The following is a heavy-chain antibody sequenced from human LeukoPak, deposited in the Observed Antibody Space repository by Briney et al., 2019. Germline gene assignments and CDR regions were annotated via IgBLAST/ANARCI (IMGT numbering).Heavy chain of an antibody. Sequence: QPGGSLRLSCAASGFTFSSYAMSWVRQAPGKGLEWVSAISGSGGSTYYADSVKGRFTISRDNSRDTLYLQMNSLRAEDTAVYYCAKGYYDYVWRSYYFDYWGQGTLVTVSS. J-gene: IGHJ4*02. V-gene: IGHV3-23*01. CDR2: ISGSGGST. CDR1: GFTFSSYA. CDR3: AKGYYDYVWRSYYFDY. D-gene: IGHD3-16*01.